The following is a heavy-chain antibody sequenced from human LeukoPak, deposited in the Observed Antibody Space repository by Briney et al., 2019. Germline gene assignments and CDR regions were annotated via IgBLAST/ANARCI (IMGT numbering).Heavy chain of an antibody. CDR2: MWSDGSNK. V-gene: IGHV3-33*06. CDR3: AKDRYSGLNTIDY. CDR1: GFTFSLYD. D-gene: IGHD6-13*01. J-gene: IGHJ4*02. Sequence: GRSLRLSCTASGFTFSLYDIHWVRQAPGKGLEWVAFMWSDGSNKYYADSVKGRFTISRDNSKNTLYLQMNSLGAEDTAVYYCAKDRYSGLNTIDYWGQGTLVTVSS.